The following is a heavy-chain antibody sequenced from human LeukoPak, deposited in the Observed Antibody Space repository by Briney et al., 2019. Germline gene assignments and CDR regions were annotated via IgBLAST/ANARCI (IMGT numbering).Heavy chain of an antibody. D-gene: IGHD6-13*01. CDR3: ASDGTYSSSWYYYYYGMDV. Sequence: GASVKVSCKASGYTFTSYGISWVRQAPGQGLEWMGWIRAYNGNTHYAQKLQGRLTMTTDTSTSTAYIELRRLRSDETAVYYCASDGTYSSSWYYYYYGMDVWGQGTTVTVSS. CDR1: GYTFTSYG. CDR2: IRAYNGNT. J-gene: IGHJ6*02. V-gene: IGHV1-18*01.